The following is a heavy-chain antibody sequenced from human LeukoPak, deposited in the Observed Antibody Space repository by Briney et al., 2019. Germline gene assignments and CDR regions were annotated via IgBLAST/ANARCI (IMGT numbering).Heavy chain of an antibody. CDR1: GFSFSSYA. Sequence: GGSLRLSCAASGFSFSSYAMSWVRQAPGKGLEWVSALSGTGRSTYYADSVRGRFTISRDNSKNTLFLQVNSLRAEDTAVYYCAKGGDSSSWLFDFWGQGTLVTVSS. D-gene: IGHD6-13*01. V-gene: IGHV3-23*01. J-gene: IGHJ4*02. CDR3: AKGGDSSSWLFDF. CDR2: LSGTGRST.